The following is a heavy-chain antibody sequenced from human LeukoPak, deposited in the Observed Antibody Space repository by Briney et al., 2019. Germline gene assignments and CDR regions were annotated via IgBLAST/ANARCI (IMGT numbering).Heavy chain of an antibody. D-gene: IGHD3-22*01. Sequence: SQTLSLTCAISGDIFSSNNAAWNWIRQSPSRGLEWLGRTYYRSKWYNDYAVSVKSRITINPDTAKNQFSLQLNSVTPEDTAVYYCARDLRSSGYHFDYWGQGTLVTVSS. CDR2: TYYRSKWYN. V-gene: IGHV6-1*01. CDR1: GDIFSSNNAA. J-gene: IGHJ4*02. CDR3: ARDLRSSGYHFDY.